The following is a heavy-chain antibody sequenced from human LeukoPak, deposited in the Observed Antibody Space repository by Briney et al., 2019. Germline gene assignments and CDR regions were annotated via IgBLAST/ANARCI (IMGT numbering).Heavy chain of an antibody. J-gene: IGHJ4*02. CDR1: GYTFTSYD. Sequence: ASVKVSCKASGYTFTSYDINLVRQATGQGLEWMGWMNPNSGNTGYAQKFQGRVTITRNTSISTAYMELSSLRSEDTAVYYCARVQANGDQVFDYWGQGTLVTVSS. D-gene: IGHD4-17*01. CDR3: ARVQANGDQVFDY. V-gene: IGHV1-8*03. CDR2: MNPNSGNT.